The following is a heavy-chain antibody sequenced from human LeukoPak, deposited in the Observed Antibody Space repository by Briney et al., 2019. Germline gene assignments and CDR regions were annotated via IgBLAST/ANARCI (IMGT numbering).Heavy chain of an antibody. J-gene: IGHJ4*02. CDR1: GGSFSGYY. Sequence: SETLSLTCAVYGGSFSGYYWSWIRQPPGKGLEWIGEINHSGSTNYNPSLKSRVTISVDTSKNQFSLKLSSVTAADTAVYYCARGGWSVDYWGQGTLVTVSS. V-gene: IGHV4-34*01. D-gene: IGHD6-19*01. CDR2: INHSGST. CDR3: ARGGWSVDY.